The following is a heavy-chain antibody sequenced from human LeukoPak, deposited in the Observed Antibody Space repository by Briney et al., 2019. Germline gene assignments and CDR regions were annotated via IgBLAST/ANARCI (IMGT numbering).Heavy chain of an antibody. D-gene: IGHD3-16*02. CDR2: IYYSGST. CDR3: ARVRVYDYVWGSYRADQFDY. V-gene: IGHV4-39*07. Sequence: SETLSLTCTVSGGSISSSSYYWGWIRQPPGKGLEWIGSIYYSGSTYYNPSLKSRVTISVDTSKNQFSLKLSSVTAADTAVYYCARVRVYDYVWGSYRADQFDYWGQGTLVTVSS. J-gene: IGHJ4*02. CDR1: GGSISSSSYY.